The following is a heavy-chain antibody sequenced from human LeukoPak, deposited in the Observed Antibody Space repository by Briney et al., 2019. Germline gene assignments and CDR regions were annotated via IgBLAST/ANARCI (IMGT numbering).Heavy chain of an antibody. V-gene: IGHV3-21*01. Sequence: GGSLRLSCAVSGFTFSNYAMNWVRQAPGKGLEWVSSISSSSSYIYYADSVKGRFTISRDNAKNSLYLQMNSLRAEDMAVYYCARVAEAAAFDYWGQGTLVTVSS. CDR1: GFTFSNYA. CDR3: ARVAEAAAFDY. D-gene: IGHD6-13*01. J-gene: IGHJ4*02. CDR2: ISSSSSYI.